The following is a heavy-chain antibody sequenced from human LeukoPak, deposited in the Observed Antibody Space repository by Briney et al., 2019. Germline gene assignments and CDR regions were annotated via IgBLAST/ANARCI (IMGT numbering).Heavy chain of an antibody. J-gene: IGHJ4*02. Sequence: GGSLRLSCSASGFTFGSYWMSWVRQAPGKGLEWVANIKQDGSEKYYVDSVKGRFTISRDNAKNSLYLQMNSLRAEDTAVYYCASRTYGGNSGDYWGQGTLVTVSS. CDR2: IKQDGSEK. CDR3: ASRTYGGNSGDY. D-gene: IGHD4-23*01. CDR1: GFTFGSYW. V-gene: IGHV3-7*01.